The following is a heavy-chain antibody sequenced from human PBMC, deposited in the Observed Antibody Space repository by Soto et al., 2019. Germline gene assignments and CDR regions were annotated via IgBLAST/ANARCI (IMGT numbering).Heavy chain of an antibody. CDR2: IYYSGST. J-gene: IGHJ4*02. D-gene: IGHD1-20*01. Sequence: QVQLQESGPGLVKPSQTLSLTCTVSGGSIRSGNYYWSWIRQHPGKGLEWMGYIYYSGSTYYNPSLPGRVTIPLDTSKNQFSLKLSSVTAADTAVYDCARVITGPVASAYYLDYWGQGTLVTVSS. CDR1: GGSIRSGNYY. V-gene: IGHV4-31*03. CDR3: ARVITGPVASAYYLDY.